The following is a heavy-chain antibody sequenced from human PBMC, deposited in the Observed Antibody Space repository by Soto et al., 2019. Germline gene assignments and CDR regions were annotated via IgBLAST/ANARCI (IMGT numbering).Heavy chain of an antibody. D-gene: IGHD3-16*01. CDR1: GGTFSSYA. CDR3: ARPGLGVSAFDY. V-gene: IGHV1-69*13. CDR2: IIPIFGTA. Sequence: ASVKVSCKASGGTFSSYAISWVRQAPGQGLEWMGGIIPIFGTANYAQKFQGRVTITADESTSTAYMELSSLRSEDTAVYYCARPGLGVSAFDYWGQGTLVTVSS. J-gene: IGHJ4*02.